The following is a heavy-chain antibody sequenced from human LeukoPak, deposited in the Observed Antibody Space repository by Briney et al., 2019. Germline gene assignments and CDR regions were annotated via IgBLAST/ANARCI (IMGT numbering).Heavy chain of an antibody. CDR3: ARDRGY. CDR1: GISFSNYS. J-gene: IGHJ4*02. V-gene: IGHV3-21*01. CDR2: ISSSSRFI. Sequence: PGGSLRLSCAASGISFSNYSMNWVRQAPGKGLEWVSLISSSSRFIYYGDSVKGRFTISRDNAKNSLYLQMNSLRAEDTAVYYCARDRGYWGQGTLVTVSS.